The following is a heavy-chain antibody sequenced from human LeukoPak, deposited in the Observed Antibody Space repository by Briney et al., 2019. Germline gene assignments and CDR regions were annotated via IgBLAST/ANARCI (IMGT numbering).Heavy chain of an antibody. CDR1: GFTFSSYA. V-gene: IGHV3-23*01. Sequence: GGSLRLSCAASGFTFSSYAMSWVRQAPGKGLEWVSGIIDSGESTYYANFAKGRFTISRDNSNNTLYLQMNSLRAEDTAVYYCARVLLGATTINYYYYYMDVWGKGTTVTVSS. J-gene: IGHJ6*03. CDR3: ARVLLGATTINYYYYYMDV. D-gene: IGHD1-26*01. CDR2: IIDSGEST.